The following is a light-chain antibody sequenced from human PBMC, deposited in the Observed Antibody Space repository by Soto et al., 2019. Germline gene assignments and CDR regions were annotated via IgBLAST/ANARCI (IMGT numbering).Light chain of an antibody. J-gene: IGKJ1*01. CDR2: AAS. Sequence: DIQMTQSPSSLSASVGDRVTITCRASQGISNYLAWYQQKPGKVPKLLIYAASTLQSGVPSRFSGSGSGTDFTLTISSLKTEDVATYYCQKYNSAPPWTFGQVTKVEI. CDR1: QGISNY. V-gene: IGKV1-27*01. CDR3: QKYNSAPPWT.